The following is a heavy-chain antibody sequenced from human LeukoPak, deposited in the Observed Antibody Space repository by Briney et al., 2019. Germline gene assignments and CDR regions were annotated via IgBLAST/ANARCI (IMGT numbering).Heavy chain of an antibody. D-gene: IGHD2-2*01. V-gene: IGHV3-23*01. CDR3: AAMTTAAANAFFY. Sequence: GGFLRLSCEVSGLTLRSFAMSWVRQPAGKGLEWVSAISGDGGSTEYADSVKGRFTISRDNSKNTVYLQMNSLRAGDTALYYCAAMTTAAANAFFYWGRGTVATVSA. J-gene: IGHJ4*02. CDR1: GLTLRSFA. CDR2: ISGDGGST.